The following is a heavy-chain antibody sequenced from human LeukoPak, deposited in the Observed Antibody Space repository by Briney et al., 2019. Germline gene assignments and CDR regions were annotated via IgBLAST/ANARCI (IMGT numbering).Heavy chain of an antibody. Sequence: GGSLRLSCAASGFTFSSYAMSWVRQAQGKGRGWVSAISGSGGSTYYADSVKGRFTISRDNSKNTLYLQMNSLRAEDTAVYYCAKDAPKGIAVAGTEYFDYWGQGTLVTVSS. J-gene: IGHJ4*02. CDR1: GFTFSSYA. D-gene: IGHD6-19*01. V-gene: IGHV3-23*01. CDR2: ISGSGGST. CDR3: AKDAPKGIAVAGTEYFDY.